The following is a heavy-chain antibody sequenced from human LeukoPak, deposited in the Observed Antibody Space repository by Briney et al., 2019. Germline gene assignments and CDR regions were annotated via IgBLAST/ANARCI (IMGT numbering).Heavy chain of an antibody. V-gene: IGHV3-21*01. D-gene: IGHD2-15*01. CDR2: ISSSSNYI. J-gene: IGHJ4*02. CDR1: GFTFSSYE. Sequence: PGGSLRLSCAASGFTFSSYEMNWVRQAPGKGLEWVSSISSSSNYIYYADSVKGRFTISRDNAKNSLYLQMNSLRAEDTAVYYCARAFPRYCSGGSCYFPLDYWGQGTLVTVSS. CDR3: ARAFPRYCSGGSCYFPLDY.